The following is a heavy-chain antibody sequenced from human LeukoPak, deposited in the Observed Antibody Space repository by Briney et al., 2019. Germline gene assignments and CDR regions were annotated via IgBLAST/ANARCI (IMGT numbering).Heavy chain of an antibody. CDR1: GGTFSSYA. J-gene: IGHJ3*02. CDR3: ARDGASPHAFDI. CDR2: IIPIFGTA. D-gene: IGHD1-26*01. Sequence: GASVKVSCKASGGTFSSYAISWVRQAPGQGLEWMGGIIPIFGTANYAQKFQGRVTITADESTSTAYMELSSLRSEDTAVYYCARDGASPHAFDIWGQGTMVTVSS. V-gene: IGHV1-69*13.